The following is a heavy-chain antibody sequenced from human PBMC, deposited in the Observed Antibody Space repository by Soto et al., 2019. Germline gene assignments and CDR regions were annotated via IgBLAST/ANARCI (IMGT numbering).Heavy chain of an antibody. D-gene: IGHD6-13*01. V-gene: IGHV4-34*01. CDR3: ARGPLTDYSSSWYIVPKVFYFDY. Sequence: PSETLSLTCAVYGGSFSGYYWSWIRQPPGKGLEWIGEINHSGSTNYNPSLKSRVTISVDTSKNQFPLKLSSVTAADTAVYYCARGPLTDYSSSWYIVPKVFYFDYWGQGTLVTVSS. J-gene: IGHJ4*02. CDR1: GGSFSGYY. CDR2: INHSGST.